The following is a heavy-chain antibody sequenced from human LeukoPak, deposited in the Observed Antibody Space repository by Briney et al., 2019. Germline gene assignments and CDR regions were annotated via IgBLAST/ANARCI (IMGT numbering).Heavy chain of an antibody. CDR2: MPFDGFSK. Sequence: GRSLRLSCAASRFTFTTSIIHWVRQAPGKGLEWVAAMPFDGFSKYYADSVKGRFTISRDDSKNTVNLQLNSLRTEDTAVYYCAREGHTSGYCGTFDVWGQGTTVAVAS. CDR1: RFTFTTSI. V-gene: IGHV3-30*03. D-gene: IGHD3-22*01. CDR3: AREGHTSGYCGTFDV. J-gene: IGHJ3*01.